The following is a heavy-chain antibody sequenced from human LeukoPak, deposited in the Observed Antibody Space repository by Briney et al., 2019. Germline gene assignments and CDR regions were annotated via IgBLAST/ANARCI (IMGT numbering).Heavy chain of an antibody. V-gene: IGHV3-23*01. D-gene: IGHD6-19*01. Sequence: PGGSLRLSCAASGFTFSTYAMTWVRQAPGKGLEWVSSISLSAGDTFYADPVKGRFTISRVNSKRTLYLQMNSLRAEDTALYYCARVMFSRGWVGLDYWGQGTLVSVSS. CDR2: ISLSAGDT. CDR1: GFTFSTYA. J-gene: IGHJ4*02. CDR3: ARVMFSRGWVGLDY.